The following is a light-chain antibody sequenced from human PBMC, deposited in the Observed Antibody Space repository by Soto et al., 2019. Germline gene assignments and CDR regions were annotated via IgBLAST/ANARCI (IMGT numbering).Light chain of an antibody. CDR1: QTIIRY. CDR2: SAS. J-gene: IGKJ1*01. Sequence: DIQMTQSPSSLSASVGDRVTITCRASQTIIRYLNWYQQKPGKAPKLLIYSASSLQSGVPSRFNGTRSGTDFTLTISSPQPQDFATYYCQQSYSSPWTFGRGTKVEIK. CDR3: QQSYSSPWT. V-gene: IGKV1-39*01.